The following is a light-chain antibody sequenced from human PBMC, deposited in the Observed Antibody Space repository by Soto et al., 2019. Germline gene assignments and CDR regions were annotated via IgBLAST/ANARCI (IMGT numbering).Light chain of an antibody. Sequence: DIQMTQSPSSVAASVGDRVTITCRASQGVGTWLAWYQQRPGKAPRLLIYGASTLQSGVPSRFSGSGSGTDFTLTISSLQAEDFATYYCQQSNSIPPWTFGQGTKVEIK. CDR2: GAS. V-gene: IGKV1-12*01. CDR1: QGVGTW. J-gene: IGKJ1*01. CDR3: QQSNSIPPWT.